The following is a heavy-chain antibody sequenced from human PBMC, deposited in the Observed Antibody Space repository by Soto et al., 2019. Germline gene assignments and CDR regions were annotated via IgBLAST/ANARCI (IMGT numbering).Heavy chain of an antibody. D-gene: IGHD3-10*01. J-gene: IGHJ4*02. CDR2: IKYDGSST. V-gene: IGHV3-74*01. CDR1: GFTFSRDW. CDR3: ARGAFGNYYVDY. Sequence: EVQLVESGGGLVQPGGSLRLSCAASGFTFSRDWMHWFRQAPGKGLVWVSRIKYDGSSTNYADSVQGRFTISRENAKNTVYLQMNSLRDEDTAVYYCARGAFGNYYVDYWGQGALVTVAS.